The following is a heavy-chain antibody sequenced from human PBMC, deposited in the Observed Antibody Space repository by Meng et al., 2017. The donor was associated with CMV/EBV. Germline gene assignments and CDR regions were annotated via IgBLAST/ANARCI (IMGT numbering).Heavy chain of an antibody. V-gene: IGHV3-74*01. CDR1: GSTFSDYW. Sequence: GGSLRLSCAASGSTFSDYWMHWVRQAPGKGLVWVSRINNDGGNTVYADSVKGRFTFSRDNAKNTLYLQMNSLRAEDTAVYYCARGLYGPDYWGQGTLVTVSS. J-gene: IGHJ4*02. D-gene: IGHD4-17*01. CDR2: INNDGGNT. CDR3: ARGLYGPDY.